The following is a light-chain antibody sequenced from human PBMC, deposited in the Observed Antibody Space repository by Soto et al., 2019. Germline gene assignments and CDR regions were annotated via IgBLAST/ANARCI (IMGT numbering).Light chain of an antibody. CDR3: KSYAGSNTYV. CDR2: EVV. CDR1: KNDIVFYDF. J-gene: IGLJ1*01. Sequence: QSPLTHPPYASWSPRHSFTISCTVTKNDIVFYDFVSWYQHHPGKAPRLIIYEVVQRPSGVPDRFSGSKSGNTASLTVSGLQAADEGDYFCKSYAGSNTYVFGSGTKV. V-gene: IGLV2-8*01.